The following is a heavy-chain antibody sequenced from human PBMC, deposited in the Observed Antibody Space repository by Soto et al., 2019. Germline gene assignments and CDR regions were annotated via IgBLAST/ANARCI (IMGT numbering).Heavy chain of an antibody. CDR2: IYTSGST. CDR1: GGSISSYY. CDR3: ASLRGCSGYGGYYYAMDV. V-gene: IGHV4-4*07. Sequence: SETLSLTCTVSGGSISSYYWSWIRQPAGKGLEWIGRIYTSGSTNYNPSLKSRVTMSVDTSKNQFSLKLSSVTAADTAVYYCASLRGCSGYGGYYYAMDVWGQGTTVTVSS. D-gene: IGHD5-12*01. J-gene: IGHJ6*02.